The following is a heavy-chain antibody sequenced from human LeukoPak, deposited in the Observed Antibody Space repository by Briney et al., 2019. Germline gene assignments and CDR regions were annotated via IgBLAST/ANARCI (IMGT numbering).Heavy chain of an antibody. V-gene: IGHV3-23*01. Sequence: GGSLRLSCAASGFTFSSYSTNWVRQAPGKGLEWVSAISGSGGSTYYADSVKGRFTISRDNSKNTLYLQMNSLRAEDTAVYYCAKGLVPAANPVRFDYWGQGTLATVSS. J-gene: IGHJ4*02. CDR2: ISGSGGST. D-gene: IGHD2-2*01. CDR1: GFTFSSYS. CDR3: AKGLVPAANPVRFDY.